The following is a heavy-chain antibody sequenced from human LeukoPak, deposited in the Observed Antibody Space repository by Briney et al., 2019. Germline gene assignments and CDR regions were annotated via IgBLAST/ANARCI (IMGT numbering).Heavy chain of an antibody. Sequence: SVKVSCKASGGTFSSYAISWVRQAPGQGLEWMGRIIPILGIANYAQKSQGRVTITADKSTSTAYMELSSLRSEDTAVYYCASPASSGYYYGGDYWGQGTLVTISS. CDR2: IIPILGIA. J-gene: IGHJ4*02. V-gene: IGHV1-69*04. CDR1: GGTFSSYA. CDR3: ASPASSGYYYGGDY. D-gene: IGHD3-22*01.